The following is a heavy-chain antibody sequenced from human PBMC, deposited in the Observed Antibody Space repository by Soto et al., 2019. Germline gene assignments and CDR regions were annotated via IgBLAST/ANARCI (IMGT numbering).Heavy chain of an antibody. CDR2: IYYSGST. Sequence: SETLSLTCTVSGDSISSYYWSWIRQPPGKGLEWIGYIYYSGSTNYNPSLKSRVTISVDTSKNQFSLKLSSVTAADTAVYYCARARGGYFDYWGQGTLVTVSS. CDR3: ARARGGYFDY. V-gene: IGHV4-59*01. CDR1: GDSISSYY. J-gene: IGHJ4*02.